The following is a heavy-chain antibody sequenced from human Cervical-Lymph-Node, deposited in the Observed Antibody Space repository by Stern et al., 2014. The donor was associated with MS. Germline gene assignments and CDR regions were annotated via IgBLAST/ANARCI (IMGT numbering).Heavy chain of an antibody. CDR3: ARDGDSSMLGLDV. Sequence: VQLVESGAEVKKPGSSVKVSCKASGGTLSNYGISWVRQDPGQGLEWMGGIIPMFGTANCAQKFQGRVTLTADDSTNTAYMDLSSLTSEDTAVYYCARDGDSSMLGLDVWGQGTTVTVSS. V-gene: IGHV1-69*01. J-gene: IGHJ6*02. D-gene: IGHD4-17*01. CDR1: GGTLSNYG. CDR2: IIPMFGTA.